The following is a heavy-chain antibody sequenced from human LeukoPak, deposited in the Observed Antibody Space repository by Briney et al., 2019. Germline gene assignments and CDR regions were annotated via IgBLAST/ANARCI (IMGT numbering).Heavy chain of an antibody. D-gene: IGHD6-19*01. CDR1: VGSISCGSYY. V-gene: IGHV4-61*02. J-gene: IGHJ4*02. CDR2: IYTSGST. Sequence: SQTLSLTCTVSVGSISCGSYYWSWIRQPAGKGLEWIGRIYTSGSTNSNPPLKSRVTISVDTSKNQVSLKLSSVTAADTAVYYCARDRYSSGWYDGFDYWGQGTLVTVSS. CDR3: ARDRYSSGWYDGFDY.